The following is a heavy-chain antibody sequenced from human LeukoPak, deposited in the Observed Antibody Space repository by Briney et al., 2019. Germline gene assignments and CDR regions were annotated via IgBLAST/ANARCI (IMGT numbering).Heavy chain of an antibody. D-gene: IGHD2-8*02. CDR3: AREYCTGGVCFHYMDV. CDR1: GYTFTGYY. J-gene: IGHJ6*03. V-gene: IGHV1-18*04. Sequence: ASVKVSCKAAGYTFTGYYMHWVRQAPGQGLEWMGLINTYNRNANYAQQFQGRVTMPTDTSTSTVYMELRGLRSDDTAVYCCAREYCTGGVCFHYMDVWGKGTTVTVSS. CDR2: INTYNRNA.